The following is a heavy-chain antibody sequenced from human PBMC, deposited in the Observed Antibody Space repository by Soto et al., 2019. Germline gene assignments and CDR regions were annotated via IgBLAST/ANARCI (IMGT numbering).Heavy chain of an antibody. J-gene: IGHJ6*03. CDR3: ARGIAAAESLYYYYYIGV. CDR2: INHSGST. V-gene: IGHV4-34*01. CDR1: NESFSGYY. D-gene: IGHD6-13*01. Sequence: QVQLQQWGAGLLKPSETLSLTCAVYNESFSGYYWSWIRQPPGKGLEWIGEINHSGSTNYNPSLKSRVIISVDTSKNQFSLNLSSVTAAGTAVYYCARGIAAAESLYYYYYIGVWGKGTTVTVSS.